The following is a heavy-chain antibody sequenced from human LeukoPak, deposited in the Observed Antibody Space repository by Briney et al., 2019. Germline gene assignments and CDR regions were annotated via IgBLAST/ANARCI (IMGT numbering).Heavy chain of an antibody. CDR2: MNPNSGNT. CDR1: GGTFSSYA. J-gene: IGHJ4*02. D-gene: IGHD6-25*01. CDR3: ARGSGIFHDY. Sequence: GASVKVSCKASGGTFSSYAISWVRQAPGQGLEWMGWMNPNSGNTGYAQKFQGRVTMTRNTSISTAYMELSSLRSEDTAVYYCARGSGIFHDYWGQGTLVTVSS. V-gene: IGHV1-8*02.